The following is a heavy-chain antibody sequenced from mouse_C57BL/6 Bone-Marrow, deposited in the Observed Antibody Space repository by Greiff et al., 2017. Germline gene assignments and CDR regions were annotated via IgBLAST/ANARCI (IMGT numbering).Heavy chain of an antibody. V-gene: IGHV1-59*01. CDR3: AGDYYGSGWGY. D-gene: IGHD1-1*01. CDR1: GYTFTSYW. J-gene: IGHJ2*01. CDR2: IDPSDSYT. Sequence: VQLQQPGAELVRPGTSVKLSCKASGYTFTSYWMHWVKQRPGQGLEWIGVIDPSDSYTNYNQKFKGKATLTVDTSSSTAYMQLSSLTSEDSAVYYCAGDYYGSGWGYWGQGTTLTVSS.